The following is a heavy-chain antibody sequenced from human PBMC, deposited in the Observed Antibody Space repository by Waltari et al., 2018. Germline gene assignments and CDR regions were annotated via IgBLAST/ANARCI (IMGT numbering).Heavy chain of an antibody. Sequence: QVQLQESGPGLVKPSETLSLTCDVPGYSINSGYYCGWIRQSPGKGLEWIATIYHAGDTFYNPSLKSRVTISMDTSKNQFSLKLNSVTAADTAVYFCSRQVLGYCTSAACRRLESWGQGTLVTVSS. V-gene: IGHV4-38-2*01. D-gene: IGHD2-2*03. CDR3: SRQVLGYCTSAACRRLES. J-gene: IGHJ4*02. CDR2: IYHAGDT. CDR1: GYSINSGYY.